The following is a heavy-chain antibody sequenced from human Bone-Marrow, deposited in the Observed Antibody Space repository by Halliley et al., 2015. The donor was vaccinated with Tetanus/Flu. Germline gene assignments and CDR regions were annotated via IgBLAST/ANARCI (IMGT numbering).Heavy chain of an antibody. J-gene: IGHJ4*02. V-gene: IGHV3-7*01. CDR3: ATARRSSSGWYPQYFDF. D-gene: IGHD6-19*01. Sequence: AVSGFTFSSSWLTWVRQAPGKGLEWVANIKHDGTEKFYVDSVKGRFTISRDNAKNSLYLQMNSLRVEDTAVYFCATARRSSSGWYPQYFDFWGQGTLVTVSS. CDR2: IKHDGTEK. CDR1: GFTFSSSW.